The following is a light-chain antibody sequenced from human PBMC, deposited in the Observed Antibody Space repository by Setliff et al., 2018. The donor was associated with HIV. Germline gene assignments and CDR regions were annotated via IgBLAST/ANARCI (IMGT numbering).Light chain of an antibody. Sequence: QSALTQPPSASGSPGQSVTISCTGTSSDAGGYKYVSWYQQHPGKAPKLMIYEVSKRPSGVPDRFSGSKSGNTASLTVSGLQAEDEADYYCTSYTGSNNFGVFGTGTKVT. J-gene: IGLJ1*01. CDR2: EVS. CDR3: TSYTGSNNFGV. V-gene: IGLV2-8*01. CDR1: SSDAGGYKY.